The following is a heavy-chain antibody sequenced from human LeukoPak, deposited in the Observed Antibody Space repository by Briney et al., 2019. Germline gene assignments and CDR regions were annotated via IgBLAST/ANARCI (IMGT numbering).Heavy chain of an antibody. CDR2: IYYSGST. V-gene: IGHV4-59*01. J-gene: IGHJ4*02. CDR1: GGSISSYY. D-gene: IGHD6-13*01. Sequence: SETLSLTCTVSGGSISSYYWSWVRQPPGKGLEWIGYIYYSGSTNYNPSLTSGGTISVETTKNQFSLKLSSVTAADTAVYYCARDLIAAAGGLDYWGQGTLVTVSS. CDR3: ARDLIAAAGGLDY.